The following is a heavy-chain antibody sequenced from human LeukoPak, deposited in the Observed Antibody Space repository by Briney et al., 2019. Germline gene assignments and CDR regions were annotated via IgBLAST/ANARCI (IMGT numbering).Heavy chain of an antibody. CDR1: GFTFSNAR. Sequence: GGSLRLSCTASGFTFSNARMNWVRQAPGKGLEWVGRIKTKTDDGATDYSAPVKGRFTISRDDSKTTLYLQMNGLKTEDTAIYYCTTYVGATAYWGQGTLVTVSS. D-gene: IGHD1-26*01. CDR3: TTYVGATAY. CDR2: IKTKTDDGAT. V-gene: IGHV3-15*01. J-gene: IGHJ4*02.